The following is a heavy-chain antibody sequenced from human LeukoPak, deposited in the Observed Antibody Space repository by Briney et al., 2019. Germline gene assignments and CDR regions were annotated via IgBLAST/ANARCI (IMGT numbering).Heavy chain of an antibody. CDR2: ISVSGVSA. CDR1: GFSFSSND. V-gene: IGHV3-23*01. CDR3: AKNRGYCEY. D-gene: IGHD1/OR15-1a*01. J-gene: IGHJ4*02. Sequence: PGGSLRLSCAASGFSFSSNDMSWVHQAPGKGLEWVSGISVSGVSAFYADSVKGRFTISRDNSKSTLYLQMNRLKADDTAVYYCAKNRGYCEYWGQGTLVTVSS.